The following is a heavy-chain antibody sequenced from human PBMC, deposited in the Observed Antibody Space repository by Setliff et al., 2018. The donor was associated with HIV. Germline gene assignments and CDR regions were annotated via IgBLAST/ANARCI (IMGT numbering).Heavy chain of an antibody. J-gene: IGHJ3*01. CDR3: ARDCSGGTCHSGGGYDTFDF. CDR1: GGSMRSSGYS. V-gene: IGHV4-30-2*01. Sequence: SETLSLTCAVSGGSMRSSGYSWTWIRQAPGKGLEWVGYIYYNGNAYYNPSLKSRAIMSADTSKNQFSLKLSSVTAADTAVYYCARDCSGGTCHSGGGYDTFDFWGQGTMVTVSS. D-gene: IGHD2-15*01. CDR2: IYYNGNA.